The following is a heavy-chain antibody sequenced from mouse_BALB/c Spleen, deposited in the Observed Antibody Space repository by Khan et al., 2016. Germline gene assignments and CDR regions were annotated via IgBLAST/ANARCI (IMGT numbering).Heavy chain of an antibody. J-gene: IGHJ4*01. CDR1: GYSFTSYY. V-gene: IGHV1S135*01. Sequence: EVQLQESGPELMKPGASVKISCKASGYSFTSYYMHWVKQSHGKSLEWIGYIDPFNGGTSYNQKFKGKATLTVDKSSNAAYMHLSSLTSEDSAVYYCASSTQSFYAMDYWGQGTSVTVSS. D-gene: IGHD1-1*01. CDR2: IDPFNGGT. CDR3: ASSTQSFYAMDY.